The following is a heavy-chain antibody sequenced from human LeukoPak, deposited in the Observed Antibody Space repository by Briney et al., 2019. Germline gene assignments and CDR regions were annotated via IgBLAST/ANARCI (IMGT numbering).Heavy chain of an antibody. CDR3: ARRSTSSRRDFDY. CDR1: GFTFSSYA. CDR2: ISGSGGST. V-gene: IGHV3-23*01. J-gene: IGHJ4*02. D-gene: IGHD6-6*01. Sequence: GGSLRLSCAASGFTFSSYAMSWVRQAPGKGLEWVSAISGSGGSTYYADSVKGRFTISRDNAKNSLYLQMNSLRAEDTAVYYCARRSTSSRRDFDYWGQGTLVTVSS.